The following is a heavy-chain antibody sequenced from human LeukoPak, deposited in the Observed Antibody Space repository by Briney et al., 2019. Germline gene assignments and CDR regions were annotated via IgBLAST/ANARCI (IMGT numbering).Heavy chain of an antibody. CDR1: GFTVSTYY. Sequence: GGSLRLSCAASGFTVSTYYMTWVRQAPGKGLECVSVIYSGGSTYYAASVRGRFTVSRENSKSTLYLQMNSLRAEDTAVYYCARDYYDSSGYYSAFDIWGQGTMVTVSS. CDR2: IYSGGST. J-gene: IGHJ3*02. CDR3: ARDYYDSSGYYSAFDI. D-gene: IGHD3-22*01. V-gene: IGHV3-53*05.